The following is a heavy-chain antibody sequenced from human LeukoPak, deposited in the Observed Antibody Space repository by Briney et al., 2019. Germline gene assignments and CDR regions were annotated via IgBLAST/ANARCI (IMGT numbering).Heavy chain of an antibody. V-gene: IGHV4-39*07. J-gene: IGHJ4*02. Sequence: SETLSLTCTVSGGSISSSSYYWGWIRQPPGKGLEWIGEIYHSGSTNYNPSLKSRVTISVDKSKNQFSLKLSSVTAADTAVYYCARDEAIWFGEWRYFDYWGQGTLVTVSS. CDR3: ARDEAIWFGEWRYFDY. D-gene: IGHD3-10*01. CDR1: GGSISSSSYY. CDR2: IYHSGST.